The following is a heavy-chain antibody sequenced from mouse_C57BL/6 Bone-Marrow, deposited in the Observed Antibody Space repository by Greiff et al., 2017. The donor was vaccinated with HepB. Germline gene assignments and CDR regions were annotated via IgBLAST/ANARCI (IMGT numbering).Heavy chain of an antibody. CDR1: GFTFSSYG. J-gene: IGHJ1*03. CDR3: ARRGRGGYFDV. Sequence: EVKLMESGGDLVKPGGSLKLSCAASGFTFSSYGMSWVRQTPDKRLEWVATISSGGSYTYYPDSVKGRFTSSRDNAKNTLYLQMSSLKSEDTAMYYCARRGRGGYFDVWCTGTTVTVSS. CDR2: ISSGGSYT. V-gene: IGHV5-6*02.